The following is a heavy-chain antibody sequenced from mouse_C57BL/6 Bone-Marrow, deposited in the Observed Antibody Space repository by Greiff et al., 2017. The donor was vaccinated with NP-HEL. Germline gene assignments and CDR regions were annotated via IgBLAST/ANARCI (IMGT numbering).Heavy chain of an antibody. CDR1: GFTFSDYG. CDR2: ISSGSGTI. D-gene: IGHD2-4*01. J-gene: IGHJ2*01. Sequence: EVQGVESGGGLVKPGGSLKLSCAASGFTFSDYGMNWVRQAPGKGLEWVAYISSGSGTIYYADTVKGRFTISRDNAKNTLFLQMTSLSAEDTAMYYCARYDYDDFDYWGQGTTLTVSS. CDR3: ARYDYDDFDY. V-gene: IGHV5-17*01.